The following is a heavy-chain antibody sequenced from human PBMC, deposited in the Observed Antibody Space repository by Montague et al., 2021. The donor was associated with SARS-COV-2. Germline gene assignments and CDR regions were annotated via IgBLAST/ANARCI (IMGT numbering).Heavy chain of an antibody. J-gene: IGHJ5*02. D-gene: IGHD2-2*01. V-gene: IGHV4-39*01. CDR1: GGSISSYY. CDR2: IYHSGST. CDR3: ARLLFYCRSTSCYEAWFDP. Sequence: SETLSLTCTVSGGSISSYYWGWIRQPPGKGLEWIGRIYHSGSTYYNPSLKSRVTISVDTSKNQFSLKLSSVTAADTAVYYCARLLFYCRSTSCYEAWFDPWGQGTLVTVSS.